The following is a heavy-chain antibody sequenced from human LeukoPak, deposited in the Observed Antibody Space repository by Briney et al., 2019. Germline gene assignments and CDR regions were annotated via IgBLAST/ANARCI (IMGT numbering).Heavy chain of an antibody. J-gene: IGHJ5*02. CDR2: LYHSGSS. Sequence: SETLSLTCAVSGYSISSGYYWGWVRQPPGKGLEWIGSLYHSGSSYYNPSLKSRVTISVDTSKNQFSLKLSSVTAADTAVYYCARVSSPYNWFDPWGQGTLVTVSS. CDR1: GYSISSGYY. CDR3: ARVSSPYNWFDP. V-gene: IGHV4-38-2*01.